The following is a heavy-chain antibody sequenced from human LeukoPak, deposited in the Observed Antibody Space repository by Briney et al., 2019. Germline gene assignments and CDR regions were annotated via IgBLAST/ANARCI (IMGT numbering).Heavy chain of an antibody. CDR1: GFTFSSYA. CDR2: ISYDGSNK. CDR3: ARDISGWELLRGPCGY. D-gene: IGHD1-26*01. Sequence: GGSLRLSCAASGFTFSSYAMHWVRQAPGKGLEWVAVISYDGSNKYYADSVKGRFTISRDNSKNTLYLQMNSLRAEDTAVYYCARDISGWELLRGPCGYWGQGTLVTVSS. V-gene: IGHV3-30*01. J-gene: IGHJ4*02.